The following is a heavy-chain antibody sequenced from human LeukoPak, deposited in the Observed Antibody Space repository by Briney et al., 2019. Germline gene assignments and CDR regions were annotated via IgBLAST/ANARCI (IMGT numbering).Heavy chain of an antibody. J-gene: IGHJ4*02. CDR2: IWYGGTNK. CDR1: GFSFSSYG. D-gene: IGHD5-18*01. CDR3: ARDQRGFSYSKYYLDY. Sequence: GGSLRLSCAASGFSFSSYGMHWVRQAPGKGLEGVAVIWYGGTNKYYADSVKGRFTISRDNSKNTLYLQMNSLRAEDTAVYYCARDQRGFSYSKYYLDYWGQGTLVTVSS. V-gene: IGHV3-33*01.